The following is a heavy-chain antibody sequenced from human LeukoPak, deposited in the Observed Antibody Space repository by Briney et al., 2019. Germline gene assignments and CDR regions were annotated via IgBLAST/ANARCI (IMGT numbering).Heavy chain of an antibody. V-gene: IGHV3-66*01. CDR2: IYSGGST. D-gene: IGHD1-26*01. J-gene: IGHJ4*02. CDR1: GFTVSSNY. Sequence: GGSLRLSCAASGFTVSSNYMSWVRQAPGKGLEWVSVIYSGGSTYYADSVKGRFTISRDNSKNTLYLQMNSLRAEDTAVYYCARVMRGSYMYFDYWGQGTLVTVSS. CDR3: ARVMRGSYMYFDY.